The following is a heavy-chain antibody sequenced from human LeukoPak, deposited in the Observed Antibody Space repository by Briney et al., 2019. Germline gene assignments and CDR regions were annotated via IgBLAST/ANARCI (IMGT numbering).Heavy chain of an antibody. D-gene: IGHD1-14*01. CDR3: AKATGYLL. CDR1: GFAFSSYA. V-gene: IGHV3-23*01. CDR2: ISNSDDST. J-gene: IGHJ4*02. Sequence: QTGGSLRLSCAASGFAFSSYAMSWVRQAPGKGLEWVSTISNSDDSTYYADSVKGRFTISRDNSENTLYLQMNSLRAEDTAVYYCAKATGYLLWGQGTLVTVSS.